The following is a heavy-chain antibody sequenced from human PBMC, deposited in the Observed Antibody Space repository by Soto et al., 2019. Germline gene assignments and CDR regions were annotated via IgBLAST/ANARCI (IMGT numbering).Heavy chain of an antibody. CDR3: ARDLPTPDMILSNWFDP. CDR2: ISSSSSTI. CDR1: GFTFSSYS. Sequence: GGSLXLSCAASGFTFSSYSMNWVRQAPGKGLEWVSYISSSSSTIYYADSVKGRFTISRDNAKNSLYLQMNSLRDEDTAVYYCARDLPTPDMILSNWFDPWGQGTLVTVSS. V-gene: IGHV3-48*02. J-gene: IGHJ5*02. D-gene: IGHD2-15*01.